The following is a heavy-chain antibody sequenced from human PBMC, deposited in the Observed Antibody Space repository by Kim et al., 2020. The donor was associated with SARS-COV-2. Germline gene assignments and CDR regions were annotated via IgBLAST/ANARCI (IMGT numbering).Heavy chain of an antibody. J-gene: IGHJ4*02. CDR1: GGTFSSYA. Sequence: SVKVSCKASGGTFSSYAISWVRQAPGQGLEWMGGIIPIFGTANYAQKFQGRVTITADESTSTAYMELSSLRSEDTAVYYCASGPRVLITMIGEEYYFDYWGQGTLVTVSS. D-gene: IGHD3-22*01. CDR2: IIPIFGTA. CDR3: ASGPRVLITMIGEEYYFDY. V-gene: IGHV1-69*13.